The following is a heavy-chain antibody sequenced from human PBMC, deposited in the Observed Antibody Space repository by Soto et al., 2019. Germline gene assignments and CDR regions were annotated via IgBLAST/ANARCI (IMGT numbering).Heavy chain of an antibody. CDR2: IYYSWST. CDR3: ARDGGFYVGMDV. D-gene: IGHD3-10*01. CDR1: GRSTGSYY. Sequence: QVQLQESGPGLVKPSETLSLTCTVSGRSTGSYYWNWIRQPPGKGLEWIGYIYYSWSTNYNPSLKSRVTESVDTSKDQCTLKLSAVTAADTAVYYCARDGGFYVGMDVWGQGTTVTVSS. V-gene: IGHV4-59*01. J-gene: IGHJ6*02.